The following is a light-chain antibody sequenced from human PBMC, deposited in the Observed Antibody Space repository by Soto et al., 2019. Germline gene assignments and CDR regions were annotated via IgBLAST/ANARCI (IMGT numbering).Light chain of an antibody. CDR1: QSVSIY. J-gene: IGKJ4*01. Sequence: VFTQSPATVSLPPGERATLSCRASQSVSIYLAWYQQKPGQAPRLLIYDASNRATGIPARFSGSGSGTDFTLTIDSLEPEDSAVYFCQQRINWPLTFGGGTKVDIK. CDR3: QQRINWPLT. V-gene: IGKV3-11*01. CDR2: DAS.